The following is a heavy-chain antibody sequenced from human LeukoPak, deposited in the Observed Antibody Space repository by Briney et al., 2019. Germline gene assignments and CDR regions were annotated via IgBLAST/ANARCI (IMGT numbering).Heavy chain of an antibody. J-gene: IGHJ4*02. CDR2: ISAYNGNT. V-gene: IGHV1-18*01. Sequence: ASVKVSCKASGYTFTSYGISWVRQAPGQGLEWMGWISAYNGNTNYAQKLQGRVTMTTDTSTSTAYVELRSLRSDDTAVYYCARVQQQLVLRYFDYWGQGTLVTVSS. CDR1: GYTFTSYG. CDR3: ARVQQQLVLRYFDY. D-gene: IGHD6-13*01.